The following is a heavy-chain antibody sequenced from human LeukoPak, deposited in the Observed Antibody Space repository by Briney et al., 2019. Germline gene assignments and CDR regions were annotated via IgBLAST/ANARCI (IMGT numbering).Heavy chain of an antibody. V-gene: IGHV4-34*01. J-gene: IGHJ5*02. CDR3: ARALRGGWFDP. D-gene: IGHD3-3*01. CDR2: INHSGST. CDR1: IESFSGHY. Sequence: KTSETLSLTCAVYIESFSGHYWTWIRQPPGKGLEWIGEINHSGSTSYNPSLKSRVTISVDTSKNQFSLKLSSVTAADTAVYYCARALRGGWFDPWGQGTLVTVSS.